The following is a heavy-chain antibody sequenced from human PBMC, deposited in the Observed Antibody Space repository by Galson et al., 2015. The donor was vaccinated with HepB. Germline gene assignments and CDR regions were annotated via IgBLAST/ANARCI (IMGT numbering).Heavy chain of an antibody. CDR1: GYTFTSYD. CDR2: MNPNSGNT. CDR3: ARRQGIAAAAARRWFDP. Sequence: SVKVSCKASGYTFTSYDINWVRQATGQGLEWMGWMNPNSGNTGYAQKFQGRVTMTRNTSISTAYMELSSLRSEDTAVYYCARRQGIAAAAARRWFDPWGQGTLVTVSS. D-gene: IGHD6-13*01. V-gene: IGHV1-8*01. J-gene: IGHJ5*02.